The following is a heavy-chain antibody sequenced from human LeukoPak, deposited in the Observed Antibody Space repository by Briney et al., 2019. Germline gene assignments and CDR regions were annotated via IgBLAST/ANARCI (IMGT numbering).Heavy chain of an antibody. D-gene: IGHD3-10*01. CDR1: GGSISSGDYY. CDR2: IHYSGST. Sequence: KPSETLSLTCTVSGGSISSGDYYWSWIRQPPGKGLEWIGYIHYSGSTYYNPSLKSRVTISVDTSKNQCSLKLSSVTAADTAVYYCARVLLWFGELLGSWYFYLWGRGTLVTVSS. J-gene: IGHJ2*01. V-gene: IGHV4-30-4*08. CDR3: ARVLLWFGELLGSWYFYL.